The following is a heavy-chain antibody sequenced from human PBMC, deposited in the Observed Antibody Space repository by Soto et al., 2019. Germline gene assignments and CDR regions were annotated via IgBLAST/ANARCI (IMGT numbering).Heavy chain of an antibody. D-gene: IGHD3-16*01. Sequence: SETLSLTCTVSGGSISSSSYYWGWIRQPPGKGLEWIGDFYYSGSTNYNPSLKSRVTISVDTSKNQFSLKLNSVTAEDTAVYYCARGGNKQNDYWGQGTLVTVSS. V-gene: IGHV4-61*05. J-gene: IGHJ4*02. CDR2: FYYSGST. CDR1: GGSISSSSYY. CDR3: ARGGNKQNDY.